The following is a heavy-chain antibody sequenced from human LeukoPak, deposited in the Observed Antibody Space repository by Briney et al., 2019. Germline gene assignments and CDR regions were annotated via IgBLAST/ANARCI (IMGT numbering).Heavy chain of an antibody. Sequence: ASVKVSCKASGYTFTGYYMHWVRQAPGQGLEWMGWINPNSGGTNYAQKFQGRVTMTRDTSISTAYMELSRLRSDDTAVYYCATDIAAAVNYNFDYWGQGTLVTVSS. D-gene: IGHD6-13*01. CDR1: GYTFTGYY. J-gene: IGHJ4*02. CDR3: ATDIAAAVNYNFDY. CDR2: INPNSGGT. V-gene: IGHV1-2*02.